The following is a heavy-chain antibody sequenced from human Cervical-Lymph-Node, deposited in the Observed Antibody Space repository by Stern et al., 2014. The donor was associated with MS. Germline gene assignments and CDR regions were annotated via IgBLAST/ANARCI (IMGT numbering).Heavy chain of an antibody. CDR3: ARVRSSGGPEDYYYGMDV. Sequence: QVQLVQSGAEVKKPGSSVKISCKASGGTFSEFVFTWVRQAPGEGLEWMGRTIPKFGTANYAQKFQGRVTITADESTSTAYMELSSLRSEDTAVYYGARVRSSGGPEDYYYGMDVWGQGTTVTVSS. V-gene: IGHV1-69*18. J-gene: IGHJ6*02. CDR1: GGTFSEFV. CDR2: TIPKFGTA. D-gene: IGHD3-16*01.